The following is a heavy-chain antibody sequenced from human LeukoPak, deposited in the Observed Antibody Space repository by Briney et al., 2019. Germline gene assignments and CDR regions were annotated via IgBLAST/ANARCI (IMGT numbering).Heavy chain of an antibody. CDR3: TRQGTDFWSGYYLGGPYYYYYGMDV. D-gene: IGHD3-3*01. CDR1: GFTFSGSA. Sequence: PGGSLRLSCAASGFTFSGSAMHWVRQASGKGLEWVGRIRSKANSYATAYAASAKGRFTISRDDSKNTAYLQMNSLKTEDTAVYYCTRQGTDFWSGYYLGGPYYYYYGMDVWGQGTTVTVSS. V-gene: IGHV3-73*01. CDR2: IRSKANSYAT. J-gene: IGHJ6*02.